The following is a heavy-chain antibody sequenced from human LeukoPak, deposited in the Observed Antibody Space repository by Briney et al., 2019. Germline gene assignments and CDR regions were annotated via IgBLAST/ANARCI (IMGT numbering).Heavy chain of an antibody. CDR3: ARAPTTLSWLRYPTTNWFDP. CDR2: IIPIFGTA. J-gene: IGHJ5*02. Sequence: GASVRVSCKASGYTFTRYAISWVRQAPGQGLEWMGGIIPIFGTANYAQKFQGRVTITADESTSTAYMELSSLRSEDTAVYYCARAPTTLSWLRYPTTNWFDPWGQGTLVTVSS. V-gene: IGHV1-69*13. D-gene: IGHD5-12*01. CDR1: GYTFTRYA.